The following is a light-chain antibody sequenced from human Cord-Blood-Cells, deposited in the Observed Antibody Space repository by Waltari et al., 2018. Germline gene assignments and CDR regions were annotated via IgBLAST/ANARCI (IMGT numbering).Light chain of an antibody. CDR2: CAT. V-gene: IGKV4-1*01. J-gene: IGKJ4*01. CDR1: QSVLYSSNNKNY. Sequence: DIVMTQSPDSLAVSLGERATINCKSSQSVLYSSNNKNYLAWYQQKPGQHPKLLIYCATTRESGVPGRFSGSGSGTDFTLTISSLQAEDVAVYYCQQYYSTPLTFGGGTKVEIK. CDR3: QQYYSTPLT.